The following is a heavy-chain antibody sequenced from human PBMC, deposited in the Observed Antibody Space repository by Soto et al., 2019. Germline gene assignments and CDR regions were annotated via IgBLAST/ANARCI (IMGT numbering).Heavy chain of an antibody. D-gene: IGHD3-3*01. J-gene: IGHJ3*02. V-gene: IGHV1-46*01. Sequence: ASVKVSCKASGYTFTSYYMHWVRQAPGQGLEWMGIINPSGGSTSYAQKFQGRVTMTRDTSTSTVYMELSSLRYEDTDVYYCAREDLEKPRKEWFPQLTDAFDIWGQ. CDR1: GYTFTSYY. CDR2: INPSGGST. CDR3: AREDLEKPRKEWFPQLTDAFDI.